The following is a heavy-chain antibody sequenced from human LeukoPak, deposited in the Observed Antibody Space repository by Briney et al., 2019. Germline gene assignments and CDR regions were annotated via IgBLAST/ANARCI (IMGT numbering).Heavy chain of an antibody. CDR3: AKARGFCSGGSCYNPFDP. V-gene: IGHV3-23*01. D-gene: IGHD2-15*01. CDR1: GFSFSSYA. Sequence: GGSLRLSCAASGFSFSSYAMSWVRQAPGKGLEWVSGISGSGGSTYYADSVKGRFTISRGNSKNTLYVQMNSLRAEDTAVYYCAKARGFCSGGSCYNPFDPWGQGTLVTVSS. CDR2: ISGSGGST. J-gene: IGHJ5*02.